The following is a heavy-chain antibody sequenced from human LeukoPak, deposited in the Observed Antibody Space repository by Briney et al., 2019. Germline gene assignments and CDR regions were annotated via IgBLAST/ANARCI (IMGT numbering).Heavy chain of an antibody. CDR3: AKETYCGGDCYPGLIDY. J-gene: IGHJ4*02. CDR1: GFTFRSYG. Sequence: GRSLRLSCAASGFTFRSYGMHWVRQAPGKGLEWVSAISGSGGSTYYADSVKGRFTISRDNSKNTLYLQMNSLRAEDTAVYYCAKETYCGGDCYPGLIDYWGQGTLVTVSS. D-gene: IGHD2-21*02. V-gene: IGHV3-23*01. CDR2: ISGSGGST.